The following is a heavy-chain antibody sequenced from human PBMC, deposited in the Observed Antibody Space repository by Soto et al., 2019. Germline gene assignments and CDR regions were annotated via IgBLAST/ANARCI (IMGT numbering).Heavy chain of an antibody. V-gene: IGHV4-34*01. Sequence: PSETLSLTCAVYGGSFSGYYWIWIRQPPGKGLEWIGEINHSGTTNYNPSLKSRVTISIDTSKNQFSLKLNSVTAADTAVYVCARGREPYYDTSGYYSYDYYGMDVWGQGTTVTVSS. CDR2: INHSGTT. J-gene: IGHJ6*02. D-gene: IGHD3-22*01. CDR1: GGSFSGYY. CDR3: ARGREPYYDTSGYYSYDYYGMDV.